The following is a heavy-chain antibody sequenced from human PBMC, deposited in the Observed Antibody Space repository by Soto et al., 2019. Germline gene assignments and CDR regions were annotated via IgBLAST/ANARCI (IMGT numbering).Heavy chain of an antibody. V-gene: IGHV1-2*02. CDR1: GYTFTGYY. CDR3: ATHFLGPLAGGYYYYSMDV. J-gene: IGHJ6*02. Sequence: ASVKVSCKASGYTFTGYYMHWVRQAPGQGLEWMGWFNPDSGGTGYAQKFQGRVTMTEDTSTDTAYMELSSLRSEDTAVYYCATHFLGPLAGGYYYYSMDVWGQGTTVTVSS. D-gene: IGHD6-25*01. CDR2: FNPDSGGT.